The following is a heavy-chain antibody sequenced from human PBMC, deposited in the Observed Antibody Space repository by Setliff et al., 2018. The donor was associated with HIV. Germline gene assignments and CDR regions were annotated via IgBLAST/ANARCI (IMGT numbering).Heavy chain of an antibody. D-gene: IGHD3-22*01. Sequence: SETLSLTCTVSGGSISSSSYYWGWIRQPPGKGLEWIGSVSYSGSTLYNPSLKGRVTISVDTSKNHFSLKLTSVTAADTAVYYCAADSSGYTFDYWGQGTLVTVSS. V-gene: IGHV4-39*07. CDR3: AADSSGYTFDY. CDR1: GGSISSSSYY. J-gene: IGHJ4*02. CDR2: VSYSGST.